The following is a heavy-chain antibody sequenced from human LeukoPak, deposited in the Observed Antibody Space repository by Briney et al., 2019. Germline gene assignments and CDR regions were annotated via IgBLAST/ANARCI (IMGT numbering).Heavy chain of an antibody. V-gene: IGHV3-7*01. Sequence: PGGSLRLSCAASGFTFSSYWMSWVRQAPGKGLEWVANIKQDGSEKYYVDSVKGRFTISRDNAKNSLYLQMNSLRAEDTAVYYCARAQGITIFGVVTRPPSDYWGQGTLVTVSS. CDR2: IKQDGSEK. CDR3: ARAQGITIFGVVTRPPSDY. CDR1: GFTFSSYW. D-gene: IGHD3-3*01. J-gene: IGHJ4*02.